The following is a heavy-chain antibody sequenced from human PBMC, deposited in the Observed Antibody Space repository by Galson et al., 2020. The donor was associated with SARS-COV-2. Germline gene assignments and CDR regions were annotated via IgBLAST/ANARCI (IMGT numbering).Heavy chain of an antibody. CDR3: ARESSSRDGDYYYYMDV. J-gene: IGHJ6*03. V-gene: IGHV1-2*04. CDR1: GYTFTGYY. CDR2: INPNSGGP. D-gene: IGHD2-2*01. Sequence: ASVTVSCKASGYTFTGYYMHWVRQAPAQGLEWMGWINPNSGGPHHAQKLHGWVTMTRDTSISTAYMELSRLRSDDTAVYYCARESSSRDGDYYYYMDVWGKGTTVTVSS.